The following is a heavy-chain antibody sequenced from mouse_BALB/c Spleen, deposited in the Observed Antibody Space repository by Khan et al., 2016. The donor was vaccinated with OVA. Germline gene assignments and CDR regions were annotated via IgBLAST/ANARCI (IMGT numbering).Heavy chain of an antibody. V-gene: IGHV1-15*01. D-gene: IGHD1-1*01. Sequence: QVQLQQSGAELVRPGASVTLSCKASSYTFTDHEIHWVKQTPVYGLEWIGTIDPETGGTAYNQKFKGKATLTADKSSSTAYMELRSLTSEDSAVXYFTRDGSSYGSYFDVWGAGTTVTVSS. CDR2: IDPETGGT. CDR1: SYTFTDHE. J-gene: IGHJ1*01. CDR3: TRDGSSYGSYFDV.